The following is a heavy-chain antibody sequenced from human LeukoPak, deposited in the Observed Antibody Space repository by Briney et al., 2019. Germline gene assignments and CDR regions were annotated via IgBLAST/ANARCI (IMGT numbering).Heavy chain of an antibody. D-gene: IGHD6-19*01. CDR2: SNPKSGHT. V-gene: IGHV1-2*02. J-gene: IGHJ4*02. CDR1: GYTFTDYY. Sequence: ASVKVSCKASGYTFTDYYMHWVRQAPRQTFECLAWSNPKSGHTHNTQKFQGRVTVTTDTSITSVYMELRGLQSDDTAVYYCVRDLTGGSGDWGQGTLVTVSS. CDR3: VRDLTGGSGD.